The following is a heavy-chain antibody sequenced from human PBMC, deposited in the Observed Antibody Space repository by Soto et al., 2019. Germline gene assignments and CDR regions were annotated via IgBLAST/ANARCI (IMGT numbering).Heavy chain of an antibody. V-gene: IGHV4-34*01. J-gene: IGHJ4*02. CDR3: ARAKYYYGSGSYPPNY. D-gene: IGHD3-10*01. Sequence: QVQLQQWGAGLLKPSETLSLTCAVYGGSFSGYYWSWIRQPPGKGLEWIGEINHSGSTNYNPSLKSRVTISVDTSKNPFSLKLSSVTAADTAVYYCARAKYYYGSGSYPPNYWGQGTLVTVSS. CDR1: GGSFSGYY. CDR2: INHSGST.